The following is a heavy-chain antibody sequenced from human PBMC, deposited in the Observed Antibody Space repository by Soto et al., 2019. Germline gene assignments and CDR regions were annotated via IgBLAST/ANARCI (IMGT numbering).Heavy chain of an antibody. CDR1: GGSISSGGCY. V-gene: IGHV4-31*03. CDR2: IYYSGST. Sequence: LSLTCTVSGGSISSGGCYWSWIRQHPGKGLEWIGYIYYSGSTYYNPSLKSRVTISVDTSKNQFSLKLSSVTAADTAVYYCARAGDRETYYDFWSGYYRYYYYGMDVWGQGTTVTVSS. J-gene: IGHJ6*02. CDR3: ARAGDRETYYDFWSGYYRYYYYGMDV. D-gene: IGHD3-3*01.